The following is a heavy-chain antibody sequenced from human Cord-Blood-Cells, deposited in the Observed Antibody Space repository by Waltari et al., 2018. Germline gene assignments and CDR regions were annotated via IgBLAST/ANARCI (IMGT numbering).Heavy chain of an antibody. CDR3: ARDLPGEYAFDI. CDR1: GFTVSSNY. CDR2: SYSGGST. V-gene: IGHV3-53*01. D-gene: IGHD7-27*01. Sequence: EVQLVESGGGLIQPGGSLILSCAASGFTVSSNYMSWVRQAPGKGLYWVSVSYSGGSTYYADSVKGRFTISRDNSKNTLYLQMNSLRAEDTAVYYCARDLPGEYAFDIWGQGTMVTVSS. J-gene: IGHJ3*02.